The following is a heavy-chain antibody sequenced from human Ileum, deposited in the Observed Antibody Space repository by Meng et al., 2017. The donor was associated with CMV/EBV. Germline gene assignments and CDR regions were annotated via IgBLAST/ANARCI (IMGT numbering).Heavy chain of an antibody. CDR2: TWYGSKWYY. J-gene: IGHJ4*02. CDR3: TYGWPLKY. Sequence: QVQLHQSRPGLVKPSQTVSLTCAGDSVSISTESWNWIRQSSSRGIEWLGRTWYGSKWYYEYAVSVKSRITIIPDTSQNQISLQLNSVTPDDTAVYYCTYGWPLKYWGQGSLVTVSS. D-gene: IGHD3-10*01. CDR1: DSVSISTES. V-gene: IGHV6-1*01.